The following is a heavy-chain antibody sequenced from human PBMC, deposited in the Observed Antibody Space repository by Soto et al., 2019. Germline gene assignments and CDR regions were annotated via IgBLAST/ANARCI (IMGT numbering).Heavy chain of an antibody. CDR1: GFTFSSYA. Sequence: VGSLRLSCAASGFTFSSYAMSWVRQASGKSLEWVSAISGSGGSTYYADSVKVRFTIARGNSENTLYLQMNSLRAEDTAVYYCAKDRVSGDRSGYFPYIDYWGQGTLVTVS. J-gene: IGHJ4*02. D-gene: IGHD3-22*01. V-gene: IGHV3-23*01. CDR2: ISGSGGST. CDR3: AKDRVSGDRSGYFPYIDY.